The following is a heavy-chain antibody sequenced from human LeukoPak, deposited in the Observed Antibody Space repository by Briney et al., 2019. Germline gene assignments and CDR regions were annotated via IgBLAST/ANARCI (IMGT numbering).Heavy chain of an antibody. CDR3: ARDDQLLFDY. D-gene: IGHD2-2*01. V-gene: IGHV3-21*01. Sequence: GGSLRLSCAASGFTFSSYSMNWVRQAPGKGLEWASSISSSSSYIYYADSVKGRFTISRDNAKNSLYLQMNSLRAEDTAVYYCARDDQLLFDYWGQGTLVTVSS. CDR1: GFTFSSYS. J-gene: IGHJ4*02. CDR2: ISSSSSYI.